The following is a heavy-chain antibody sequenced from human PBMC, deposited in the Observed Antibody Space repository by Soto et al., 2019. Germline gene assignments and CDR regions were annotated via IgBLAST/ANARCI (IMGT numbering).Heavy chain of an antibody. CDR2: ISAYNGNT. D-gene: IGHD3-10*01. V-gene: IGHV1-18*04. Sequence: ASVKVSCKASGYTFTSYGISWVRQAPGQGLEWMGWISAYNGNTNYAQKLQGRVTMTTDTSTSTAYMELRSLRSDDTAVYYCASNFYGGEYYYYYGMDVWGQGTMVTVSS. J-gene: IGHJ6*02. CDR1: GYTFTSYG. CDR3: ASNFYGGEYYYYYGMDV.